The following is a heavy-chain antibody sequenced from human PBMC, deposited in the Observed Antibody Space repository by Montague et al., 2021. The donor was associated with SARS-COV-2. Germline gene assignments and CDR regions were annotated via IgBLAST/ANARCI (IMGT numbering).Heavy chain of an antibody. V-gene: IGHV3-33*01. CDR3: ARDKPLWYFDL. J-gene: IGHJ2*01. CDR1: GFTFSSYG. Sequence: SLRLSCAASGFTFSSYGMHWVRQAPGKGLEWVALIWYDGSNKYYADSVKGRFTISRDNSKNTLYLQMNSLRAEDTAVYHCARDKPLWYFDLWGRGTLVTVSS. CDR2: IWYDGSNK.